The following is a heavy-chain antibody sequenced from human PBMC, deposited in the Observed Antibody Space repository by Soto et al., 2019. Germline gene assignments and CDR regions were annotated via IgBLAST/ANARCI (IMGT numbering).Heavy chain of an antibody. Sequence: SETLSLSCAVSDESVTSPGHYWNWIRQRPDTGLEWIGYISSGGSPFYNPSLQSRVSLSLDTSNNLFSLTLNSVTAADTAVYYCTLNHCAGGGCYDRDYWGQGTRVTVSS. CDR1: DESVTSPGHY. D-gene: IGHD2-15*01. J-gene: IGHJ1*01. CDR2: ISSGGSP. CDR3: TLNHCAGGGCYDRDY. V-gene: IGHV4-31*11.